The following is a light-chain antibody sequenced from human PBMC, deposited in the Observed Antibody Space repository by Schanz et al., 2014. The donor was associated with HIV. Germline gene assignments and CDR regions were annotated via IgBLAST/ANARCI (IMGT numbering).Light chain of an antibody. V-gene: IGKV3-20*01. CDR3: QQYGSSPLFT. Sequence: EIVLTQSPGTLSLSPGDRAILSCRVSQSVNNRLAWYQQIPGQAPRLLIYGVSIRATGIPARFSGSGSGTDFTLTISRLEPEDFAVYYCQQYGSSPLFTFGPGTKVDVK. CDR1: QSVNNR. CDR2: GVS. J-gene: IGKJ3*01.